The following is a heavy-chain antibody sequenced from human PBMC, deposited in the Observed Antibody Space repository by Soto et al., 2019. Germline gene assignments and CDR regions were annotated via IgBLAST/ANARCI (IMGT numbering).Heavy chain of an antibody. D-gene: IGHD1-26*01. V-gene: IGHV1-2*04. J-gene: IGHJ6*03. CDR2: INPNSGAT. CDR3: AREGGGATATLDYSYFYMDV. Sequence: QVQLVQSGAEVRKPGASVTVSCRTSGDTFSDYYIHWVRQAPGQGLEWMGWINPNSGATNYAQKFRGWVAMTRETSIRTVVMQLSRLRSDDKAVYYCAREGGGATATLDYSYFYMDVWGTWTTVTVSS. CDR1: GDTFSDYY.